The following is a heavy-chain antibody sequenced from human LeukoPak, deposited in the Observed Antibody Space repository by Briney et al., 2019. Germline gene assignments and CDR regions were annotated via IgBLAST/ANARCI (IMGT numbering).Heavy chain of an antibody. J-gene: IGHJ6*02. CDR2: ISAYNGNT. Sequence: ASVKVSCKASGYTFTSYGISWVRQAPGQGLEWMGWISAYNGNTNYAQKLQGRVTMTTDTSTSTAYMELRSLRSDDTAVYYCARAFKYYDILTGARYYYYGMDVWGQGTTVTVSS. D-gene: IGHD3-9*01. CDR3: ARAFKYYDILTGARYYYYGMDV. CDR1: GYTFTSYG. V-gene: IGHV1-18*01.